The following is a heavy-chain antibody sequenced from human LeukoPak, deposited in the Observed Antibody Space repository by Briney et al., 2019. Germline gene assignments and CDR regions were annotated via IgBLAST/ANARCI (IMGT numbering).Heavy chain of an antibody. CDR2: INDIAST. V-gene: IGHV4-38-2*02. D-gene: IGHD6-13*01. J-gene: IGHJ4*02. CDR1: GHSISSIYY. CDR3: ARGGSSSWYSGSCYYFDY. Sequence: SQTLSLTCPLSGHSISSIYYCGWIRQPPGKGLEWIGTINDIASTYHNTSLESRLTLAVDPSTNQICMKLSSVTAADTAVYYCARGGSSSWYSGSCYYFDYWGQGTLVTVSS.